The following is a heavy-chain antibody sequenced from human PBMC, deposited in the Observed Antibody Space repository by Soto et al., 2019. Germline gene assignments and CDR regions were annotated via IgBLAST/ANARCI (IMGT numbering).Heavy chain of an antibody. CDR1: GFSVTSNY. V-gene: IGHV3-53*01. Sequence: LRLSCAASGFSVTSNYMTWVRQAPGKGLECVSVIYAGGNTYYPDSVKGRFTISSDNSKNTLSLQMNNLRAEDTAVYYCARVTTFYDILTSSYALNYFDYWGQGTRVTVSS. CDR3: ARVTTFYDILTSSYALNYFDY. D-gene: IGHD3-9*01. J-gene: IGHJ4*02. CDR2: IYAGGNT.